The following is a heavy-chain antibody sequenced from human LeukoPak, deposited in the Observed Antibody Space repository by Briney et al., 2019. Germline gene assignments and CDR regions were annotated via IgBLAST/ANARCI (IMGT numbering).Heavy chain of an antibody. Sequence: PGGSLRPSCAASGFTFNTYWITWVRQAPGKGQDWVVNIKQAGSEKYYVASVEGRFTISRDNAKNSLYLQMNSLRAEDTAVYYCARVVYYGSGSSIRRKFDPWGQGTLVTVSS. J-gene: IGHJ5*02. CDR1: GFTFNTYW. V-gene: IGHV3-7*01. CDR3: ARVVYYGSGSSIRRKFDP. D-gene: IGHD3-10*01. CDR2: IKQAGSEK.